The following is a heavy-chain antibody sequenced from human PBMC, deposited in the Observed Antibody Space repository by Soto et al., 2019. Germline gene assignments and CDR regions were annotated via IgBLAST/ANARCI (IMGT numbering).Heavy chain of an antibody. Sequence: SLRLSCAASGLTFDDFAMFWVRQAPGKGLEWVSGISWNSGSVSYADSVKGRFTISRDNAKNSLYLQMNSLRAEDTAFYYCAKALESRSSIDYYYYGMDVWGQGTTVTVSS. CDR2: ISWNSGSV. CDR3: AKALESRSSIDYYYYGMDV. D-gene: IGHD1-1*01. J-gene: IGHJ6*02. V-gene: IGHV3-9*01. CDR1: GLTFDDFA.